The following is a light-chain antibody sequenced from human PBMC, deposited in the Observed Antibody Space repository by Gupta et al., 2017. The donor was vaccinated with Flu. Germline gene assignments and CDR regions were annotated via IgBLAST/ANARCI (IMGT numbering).Light chain of an antibody. CDR1: KVGDKY. J-gene: IGLJ3*02. CDR3: QAGDSSTPYMM. CDR2: LDS. Sequence: SSELTQPHSVSVSPGQTAGITCSGDKVGDKYVCWYQQKPGQSPVLLIYLDSKRPSGIPERFSGSKTGNTATLTISGTQAMDEADYYCQAGDSSTPYMMFGGGTKLTGL. V-gene: IGLV3-1*01.